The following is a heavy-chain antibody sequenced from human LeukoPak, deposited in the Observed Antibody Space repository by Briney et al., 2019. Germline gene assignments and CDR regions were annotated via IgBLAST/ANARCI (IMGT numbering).Heavy chain of an antibody. CDR2: IYTSGST. Sequence: PSETLSLTCTVSGGSISSYYWSWIRQPAGKGREWIGRIYTSGSTNYNPSLKSRVTMSVDTSKNQFSLKLSSVTAADTAVYYCARQPSGYLKYYFDYWGQGTLVTVSS. J-gene: IGHJ4*02. D-gene: IGHD3-3*01. V-gene: IGHV4-4*07. CDR3: ARQPSGYLKYYFDY. CDR1: GGSISSYY.